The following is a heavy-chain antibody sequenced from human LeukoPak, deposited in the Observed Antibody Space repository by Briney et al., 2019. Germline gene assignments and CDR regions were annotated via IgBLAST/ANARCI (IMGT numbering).Heavy chain of an antibody. V-gene: IGHV3-7*05. CDR2: IKQDGSQK. D-gene: IGHD5-12*01. CDR3: AREGGYGGVFDY. CDR1: GFTFSDYY. Sequence: PGGSLRLSCAASGFTFSDYYMSWVRQAPGKGLEWVANIKQDGSQKYYVDSVKGRFTISRDNPKNSLYLQMNSLRAEDTAVYYCAREGGYGGVFDYWGQGSLVTVSS. J-gene: IGHJ4*02.